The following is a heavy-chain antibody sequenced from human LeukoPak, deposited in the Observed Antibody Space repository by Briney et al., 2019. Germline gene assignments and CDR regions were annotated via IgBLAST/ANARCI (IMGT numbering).Heavy chain of an antibody. V-gene: IGHV3-21*04. J-gene: IGHJ4*02. CDR1: GFTFSTYS. CDR2: ISRSSSDI. CDR3: ARYTAAGIDY. Sequence: GGSLRLSCAASGFTFSTYSMKWVRQAPGRGLEWVSSISRSSSDIYYSDSVKGRFTVSRDNAKNSLYLQMNSLRAEDTAVYYCARYTAAGIDYWGQGTLVTVSS. D-gene: IGHD6-13*01.